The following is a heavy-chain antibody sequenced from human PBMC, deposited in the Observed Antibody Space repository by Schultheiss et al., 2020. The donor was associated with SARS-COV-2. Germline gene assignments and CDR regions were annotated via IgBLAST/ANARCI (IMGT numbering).Heavy chain of an antibody. CDR2: AFYSGPT. CDR1: GGSISSSDYY. J-gene: IGHJ3*02. CDR3: ARGGRGDI. D-gene: IGHD3-10*01. Sequence: SETLSLTCTVSGGSISSSDYYWGWIRQPPGKGLEWVGTAFYSGPTYYSPSLKSRVTISVDTSKNQFSLKLSSVTAADTAVYYCARGGRGDIWGQGTMVTVSS. V-gene: IGHV4-39*07.